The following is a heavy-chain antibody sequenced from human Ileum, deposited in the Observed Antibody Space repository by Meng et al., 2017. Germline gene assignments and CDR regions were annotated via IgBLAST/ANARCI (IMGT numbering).Heavy chain of an antibody. J-gene: IGHJ5*02. V-gene: IGHV1-2*06. CDR2: INPNSGGT. CDR3: AIITAGGA. CDR1: GYTFTGYH. D-gene: IGHD1-20*01. Sequence: QVHLVQSGAEVKKSGASVKVSCKASGYTFTGYHMHWVRQAPGQGLEWMGRINPNSGGTIYAQKFQGRVTMTRDTSISTGYMELSRLRSDDTAVYYCAIITAGGAWGQGTLVTVSS.